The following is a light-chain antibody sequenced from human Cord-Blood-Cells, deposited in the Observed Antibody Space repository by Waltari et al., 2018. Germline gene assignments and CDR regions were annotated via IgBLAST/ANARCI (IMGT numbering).Light chain of an antibody. CDR3: QSYDSSIVV. J-gene: IGLJ2*01. V-gene: IGLV6-57*01. Sequence: NFMLTQPHSVSESPGKTVTISCTRSSGSIASNYVQWYQQRPSSSPTTVIYEDNQRPSGVPDRFSGSIDSSSNSASLTISGLKTEDEADYYCQSYDSSIVVFGGGTKLTVL. CDR2: EDN. CDR1: SGSIASNY.